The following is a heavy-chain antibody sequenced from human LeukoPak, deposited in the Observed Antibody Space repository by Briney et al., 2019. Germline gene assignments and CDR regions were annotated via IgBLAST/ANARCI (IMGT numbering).Heavy chain of an antibody. J-gene: IGHJ4*02. V-gene: IGHV4-34*01. CDR3: AREKTDHSSGDDY. CDR2: INHSGST. CDR1: GGSFSGYY. D-gene: IGHD6-19*01. Sequence: PSETLSLTCAVYGGSFSGYYWSWIRQPPGKGLEWIGEINHSGSTNYNPSLKSRVTISVDTSKNQFSLKLSSVTAADTAVYYCAREKTDHSSGDDYWGQGTLVTVSS.